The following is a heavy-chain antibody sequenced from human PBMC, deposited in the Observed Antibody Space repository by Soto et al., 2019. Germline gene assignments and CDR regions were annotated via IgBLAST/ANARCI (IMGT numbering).Heavy chain of an antibody. CDR1: GGSISSSNW. D-gene: IGHD6-13*01. V-gene: IGHV4-4*02. CDR3: ARVDRIAAARKFDP. J-gene: IGHJ5*02. Sequence: PSETLSLTCAVSGGSISSSNWWSWVRQPPGKGLEWIGEIYHSGSTNYNPSLKSRVTISVDKSKNQFSLKLSSVTAADTAVYYCARVDRIAAARKFDPWGQGTLVTVYS. CDR2: IYHSGST.